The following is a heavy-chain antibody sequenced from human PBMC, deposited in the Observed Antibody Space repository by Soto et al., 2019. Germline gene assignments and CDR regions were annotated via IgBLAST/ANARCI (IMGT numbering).Heavy chain of an antibody. Sequence: AASVKVSCKASGYTFTAYFMHWVRQAPGQGLEWMGWINPSSGGANNAQKFQGRITLTRDTSISTVYMELSSLRSDDTAVYYCAKVGYSSTSDGWFGPWGQGTLVTVSS. J-gene: IGHJ5*02. CDR2: INPSSGGA. CDR3: AKVGYSSTSDGWFGP. D-gene: IGHD6-13*01. CDR1: GYTFTAYF. V-gene: IGHV1-2*02.